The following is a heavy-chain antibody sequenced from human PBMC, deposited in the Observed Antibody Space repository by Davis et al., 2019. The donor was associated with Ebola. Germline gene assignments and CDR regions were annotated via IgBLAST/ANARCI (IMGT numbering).Heavy chain of an antibody. V-gene: IGHV3-7*03. CDR3: TTVGGGYDFGSSDY. CDR1: GFTFSNYW. D-gene: IGHD5-12*01. J-gene: IGHJ4*02. Sequence: GGSLRLSCAASGFTFSNYWMSWVRQAPGKGLEWVANIKQDGSEKYYVDSVKGRFTISRDNAKNSLYLQMNSLKTEDTAVYYCTTVGGGYDFGSSDYWGQGTLVTVSS. CDR2: IKQDGSEK.